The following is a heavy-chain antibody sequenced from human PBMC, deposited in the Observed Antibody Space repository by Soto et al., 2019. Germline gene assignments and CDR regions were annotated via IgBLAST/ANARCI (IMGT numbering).Heavy chain of an antibody. D-gene: IGHD3-10*01. J-gene: IGHJ6*02. CDR1: GFTFSSYA. V-gene: IGHV3-33*08. Sequence: GGSLRLSCAASGFTFSSYAMHWVRQAPGKGLEWVAVIWYDGSKTYYVDSLKGRFTISRDNSKNILYLQMNSLRAEDTAVYYCARATYYSDSGNSAAYGLDVWGQGTTVTVSS. CDR3: ARATYYSDSGNSAAYGLDV. CDR2: IWYDGSKT.